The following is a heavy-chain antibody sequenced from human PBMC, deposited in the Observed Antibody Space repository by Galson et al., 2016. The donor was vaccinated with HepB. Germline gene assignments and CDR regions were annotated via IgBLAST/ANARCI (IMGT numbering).Heavy chain of an antibody. Sequence: SLRLSCAASGFTFGDYAMGWFRQAPGKGLEWVSVMRAETDSGSTEVAASVKGRFIISRADTKSIPYLQMNSLKAEDKAVYYCTRNSGGNSRGPNYWGQGTLVTVSS. CDR2: MRAETDSGST. V-gene: IGHV3-49*03. J-gene: IGHJ4*02. CDR1: GFTFGDYA. CDR3: TRNSGGNSRGPNY. D-gene: IGHD4-23*01.